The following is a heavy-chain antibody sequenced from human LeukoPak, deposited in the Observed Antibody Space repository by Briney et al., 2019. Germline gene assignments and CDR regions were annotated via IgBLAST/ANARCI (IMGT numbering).Heavy chain of an antibody. D-gene: IGHD1-26*01. Sequence: PGGSLRLSCAASGFTFSRNSMNWVRQAPGKGLVWVSRINSDGSSTSYADSVKGRFTISRDNAKNTLYLQMNSLRAEDTAVYYCARGYSGSYRIDYWGQGTLVTVSS. J-gene: IGHJ4*02. CDR2: INSDGSST. CDR3: ARGYSGSYRIDY. V-gene: IGHV3-74*01. CDR1: GFTFSRNS.